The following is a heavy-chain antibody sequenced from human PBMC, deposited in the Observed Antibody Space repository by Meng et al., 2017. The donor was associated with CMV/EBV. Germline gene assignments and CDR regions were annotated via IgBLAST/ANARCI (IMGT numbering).Heavy chain of an antibody. CDR3: AKDTRITFGGVIGYYYYYGMDV. D-gene: IGHD3-16*02. V-gene: IGHV3-23*01. J-gene: IGHJ6*02. Sequence: GESLKISYAASGFTFSSYAMSWVRQAPGKGLEWVSAISGSGGSTYYADSVKGRFTISRDNSKNTLYLQMNSLRAEDTAVYYCAKDTRITFGGVIGYYYYYGMDVWGQGTTVTVSS. CDR1: GFTFSSYA. CDR2: ISGSGGST.